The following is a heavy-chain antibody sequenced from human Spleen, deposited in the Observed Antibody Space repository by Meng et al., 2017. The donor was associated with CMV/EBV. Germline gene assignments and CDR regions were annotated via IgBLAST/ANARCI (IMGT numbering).Heavy chain of an antibody. CDR3: TTDAYYESSGYYLDAFDI. CDR1: GFTFSNAW. V-gene: IGHV3-15*01. D-gene: IGHD3-22*01. CDR2: IKSKTDGGTT. J-gene: IGHJ3*02. Sequence: SCAASGFTFSNAWMSWVRQASGKGLEWVGRIKSKTDGGTTDYAAPVKGRFTISRDDSKNTLYLQMNSLKTEDTAVYYCTTDAYYESSGYYLDAFDIWGQGTMVTVSS.